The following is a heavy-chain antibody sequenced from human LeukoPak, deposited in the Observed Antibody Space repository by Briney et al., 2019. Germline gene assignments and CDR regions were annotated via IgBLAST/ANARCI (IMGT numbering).Heavy chain of an antibody. D-gene: IGHD5-24*01. Sequence: GGSLRLSCAASGFTFSSYAMHWVRQAPGKGLEWVAVRSYDGSNKYYADSVKGRFTISRDNSKNTLYLQMNSLRAEDTAVYYCAREEIRSWFDPWGQGTLVTVSS. CDR1: GFTFSSYA. J-gene: IGHJ5*02. CDR2: RSYDGSNK. CDR3: AREEIRSWFDP. V-gene: IGHV3-30-3*01.